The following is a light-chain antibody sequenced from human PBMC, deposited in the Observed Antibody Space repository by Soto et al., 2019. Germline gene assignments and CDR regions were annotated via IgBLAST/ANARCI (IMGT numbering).Light chain of an antibody. CDR3: SSYTSGSTVI. Sequence: QSALTQPASVSGSPGQSITISCTGTRSDVGGYNYVSWYQHHPGKAPKLLIYEVTNRPAEVSNRFSGSKSGITASLTISGLQSEDGADYYCSSYTSGSTVIFGGGTKVTVL. CDR1: RSDVGGYNY. V-gene: IGLV2-14*01. CDR2: EVT. J-gene: IGLJ2*01.